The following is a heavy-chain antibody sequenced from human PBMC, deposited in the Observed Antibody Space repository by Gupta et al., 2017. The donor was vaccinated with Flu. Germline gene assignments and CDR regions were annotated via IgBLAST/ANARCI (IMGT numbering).Heavy chain of an antibody. CDR1: GYSISSGYY. CDR2: IYHSGST. Sequence: QVQLQESGPGLVKPSETLSLTCAVSGYSISSGYYWGWIRQPPGKGLEWIGSIYHSGSTYYNPSLKSRVTISVDTSKNQFSLKLSSVTAADTAVYYCARSYGSKSRGLYYYYGMDVWGQGTTVTVSS. J-gene: IGHJ6*02. V-gene: IGHV4-38-2*01. D-gene: IGHD3-10*01. CDR3: ARSYGSKSRGLYYYYGMDV.